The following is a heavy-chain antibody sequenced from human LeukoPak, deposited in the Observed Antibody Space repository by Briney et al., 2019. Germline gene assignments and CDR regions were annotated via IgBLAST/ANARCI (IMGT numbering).Heavy chain of an antibody. Sequence: GGSLRLSCAASGFTVNSNYMIWVRQAPGKGLEWVSVIYSGGSTHYADSVKGRFTISRDNSKNTLYLQMNSLRAEDTAVYYCARDIGSGSYSWFDPWGQGTLVTVSS. J-gene: IGHJ5*02. CDR2: IYSGGST. D-gene: IGHD3-10*01. V-gene: IGHV3-53*05. CDR3: ARDIGSGSYSWFDP. CDR1: GFTVNSNY.